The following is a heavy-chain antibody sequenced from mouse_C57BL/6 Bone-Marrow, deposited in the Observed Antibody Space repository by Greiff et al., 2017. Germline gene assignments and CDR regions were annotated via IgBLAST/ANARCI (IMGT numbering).Heavy chain of an antibody. CDR1: GYAFSSSW. CDR3: AREYDGAYYFDD. Sequence: VMLVESGPELVKPGASVKISCKASGYAFSSSWMNWVKQRPGKGLEWIGRIYPGAGDTNYNGKFKGKATLTADKSSSTAYMQLSSLTAEGSAVYFCAREYDGAYYFDDWGEGTTLTVSS. V-gene: IGHV1-82*01. CDR2: IYPGAGDT. J-gene: IGHJ2*01. D-gene: IGHD2-14*01.